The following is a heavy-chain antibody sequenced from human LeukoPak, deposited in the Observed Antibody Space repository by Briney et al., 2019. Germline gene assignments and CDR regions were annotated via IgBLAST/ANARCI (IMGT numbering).Heavy chain of an antibody. V-gene: IGHV3-48*01. CDR3: ARDLKRRVYYDSSGSDDAFDI. J-gene: IGHJ3*02. D-gene: IGHD3-22*01. CDR1: GFTFSSYS. CDR2: ISSSSSTI. Sequence: PGGSLRLSCAASGFTFSSYSMNWVRQAPGKGLGWVSYISSSSSTIYYADSVKGRFTISRDNAKNTLYLQRNRLRAEDTAEYYCARDLKRRVYYDSSGSDDAFDIWGQGTMVTVSS.